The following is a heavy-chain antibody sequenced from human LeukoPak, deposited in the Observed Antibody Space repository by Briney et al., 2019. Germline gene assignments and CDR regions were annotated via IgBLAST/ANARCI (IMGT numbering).Heavy chain of an antibody. CDR2: IYTSESP. D-gene: IGHD1-1*01. Sequence: SETLSLTCTVSGGSISSYYWSWIRQPAGKGLEWIGRIYTSESPTYNPSLKSRVTISVDTSKNQFSLKLNSVIATDTAVYYCAGEGTPFFSFDYWGQGTLVTVSS. CDR1: GGSISSYY. CDR3: AGEGTPFFSFDY. J-gene: IGHJ4*02. V-gene: IGHV4-4*07.